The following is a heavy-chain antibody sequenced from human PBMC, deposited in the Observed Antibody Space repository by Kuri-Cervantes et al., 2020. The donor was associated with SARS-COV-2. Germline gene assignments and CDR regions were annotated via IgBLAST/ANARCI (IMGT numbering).Heavy chain of an antibody. CDR1: GFTFSNAW. CDR2: VKSKTDGGTT. CDR3: TTLIDY. J-gene: IGHJ4*02. Sequence: GESLKISCAASGFTFSNAWMSWVRQAPGKGLEWVGRVKSKTDGGTTDYAAPVKGRFTISRDDSKNTLYLQMNSLRAEDTAVYYCTTLIDYWGQGALVTVSS. V-gene: IGHV3-15*01.